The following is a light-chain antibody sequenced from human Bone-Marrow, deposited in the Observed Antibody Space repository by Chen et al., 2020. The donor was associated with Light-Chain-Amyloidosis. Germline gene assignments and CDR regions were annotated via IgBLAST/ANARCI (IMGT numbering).Light chain of an antibody. CDR2: KDS. V-gene: IGLV3-25*03. CDR1: ALPKEN. CDR3: QSADSSGSYLVI. J-gene: IGLJ2*01. Sequence: SYELTQPPSVSVSPGQTARNTCSGDALPKENAYWYQQKPGQAPVLVIYKDSERPLGIPERFSGSSSGTTVTLTISGVQAEDEADYYCQSADSSGSYLVIFGGGTKLTVL.